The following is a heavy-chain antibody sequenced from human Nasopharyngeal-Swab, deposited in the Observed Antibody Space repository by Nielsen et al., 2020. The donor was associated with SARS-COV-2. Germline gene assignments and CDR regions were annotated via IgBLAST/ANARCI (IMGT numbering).Heavy chain of an antibody. CDR2: INHSGST. V-gene: IGHV4-34*01. CDR3: ARTDITMVRGVVRYFDL. D-gene: IGHD3-10*01. J-gene: IGHJ2*01. Sequence: WILQPPGKGLEWIGEINHSGSTNYNPSLKSRVTISVDTSKNQFSLKLSSMTAADTAVYYCARTDITMVRGVVRYFDLWGRGTLVTVSS.